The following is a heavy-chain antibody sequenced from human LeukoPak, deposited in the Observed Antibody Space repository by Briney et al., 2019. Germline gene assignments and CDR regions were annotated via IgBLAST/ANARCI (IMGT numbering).Heavy chain of an antibody. CDR3: ATAPYCTNGVCYLGPDY. CDR2: FDPEDGET. V-gene: IGHV1-24*01. Sequence: ASVKVSCKASGYTLTELSMHWVRQAPGKGLEWMGGFDPEDGETIYAQKFQGRVTMTEDTSTDTAYMELSSLRSEDTAVYYCATAPYCTNGVCYLGPDYWGQGTLVTVSS. J-gene: IGHJ4*02. CDR1: GYTLTELS. D-gene: IGHD2-8*01.